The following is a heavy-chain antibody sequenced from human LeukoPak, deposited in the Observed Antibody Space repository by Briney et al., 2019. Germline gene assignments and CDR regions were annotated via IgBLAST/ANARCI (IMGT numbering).Heavy chain of an antibody. D-gene: IGHD1-1*01. Sequence: QTGGSLRLSCAASGFTFSSYAMSWVRQTPGKGLEWIGSVYNTGSTDYNPSLKRRFSISIDTSKNQFSLKVTSVTAADTAVYYCARHILEEHWFDPWGLGTLVIVSS. J-gene: IGHJ5*02. CDR2: VYNTGST. CDR1: GFTFSSYA. CDR3: ARHILEEHWFDP. V-gene: IGHV4-39*01.